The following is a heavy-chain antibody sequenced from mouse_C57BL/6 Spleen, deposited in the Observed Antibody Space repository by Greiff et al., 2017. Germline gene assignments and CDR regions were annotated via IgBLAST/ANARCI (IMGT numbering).Heavy chain of an antibody. CDR2: INPNNGGT. Sequence: VQLQQSGPELVKPGASVKISCKASGYTDYYMNWVKQSHGKSLEWIGVINPNNGGTSYNQKFKGKATLTVAKSSSTAYMELHSLTSEDSAVYYCARSPDYYAYRGQGTLVTVSA. D-gene: IGHD1-1*01. CDR1: GYTDYY. CDR3: ARSPDYYAY. J-gene: IGHJ3*01. V-gene: IGHV1-26*01.